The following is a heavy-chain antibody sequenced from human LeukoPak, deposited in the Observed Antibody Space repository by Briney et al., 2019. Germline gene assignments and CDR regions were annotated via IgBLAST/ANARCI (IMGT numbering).Heavy chain of an antibody. Sequence: NPSETLSLTCTVSGGSISSYYWSWIRQPAGKGLEWIGRIYTSGSTNYNPSLKSRVTMSVDTSKNQFSLKLSSVTAADTAVYYCARGIVVVPAALGWFDPWGQGTLVTVSS. J-gene: IGHJ5*02. V-gene: IGHV4-4*07. CDR1: GGSISSYY. CDR3: ARGIVVVPAALGWFDP. D-gene: IGHD2-2*01. CDR2: IYTSGST.